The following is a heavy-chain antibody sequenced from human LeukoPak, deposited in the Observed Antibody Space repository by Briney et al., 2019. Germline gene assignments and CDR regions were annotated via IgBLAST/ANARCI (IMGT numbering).Heavy chain of an antibody. CDR1: GFTFSSYA. V-gene: IGHV3-23*01. Sequence: GGSLRLSCAASGFTFSSYAMSWVRQAPGKGLEGFSAISGSGGSTYYAAPVKGRFTISRDNSKNTLYLQMNSLRAEDTAVYYCAKIDGYSYGPDAFDIWGQGTMVTVSS. J-gene: IGHJ3*02. CDR3: AKIDGYSYGPDAFDI. CDR2: ISGSGGST. D-gene: IGHD5-18*01.